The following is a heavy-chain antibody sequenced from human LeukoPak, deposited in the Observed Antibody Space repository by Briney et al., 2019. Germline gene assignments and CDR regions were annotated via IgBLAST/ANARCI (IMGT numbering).Heavy chain of an antibody. Sequence: GGSLRLSCVGSGLIFDNYVMRWLRQAPGKGLVWVAAISGSGKTIYYADSVKGRFTVSRDNSSSTLYLQMHSLRAEDTANYYFATESLDGIRYSPHWGQGNLVRVSS. CDR2: ISGSGKTI. J-gene: IGHJ1*01. CDR1: GLIFDNYV. D-gene: IGHD5-24*01. V-gene: IGHV3-23*01. CDR3: ATESLDGIRYSPH.